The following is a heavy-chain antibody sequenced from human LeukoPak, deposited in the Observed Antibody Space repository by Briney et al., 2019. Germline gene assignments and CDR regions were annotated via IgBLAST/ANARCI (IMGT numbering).Heavy chain of an antibody. CDR2: IIPNSGGT. D-gene: IGHD1-14*01. J-gene: IGHJ4*02. Sequence: ASLKVSCKASGYTFTGYHIYWVRQAPGQGLEWMGWIIPNSGGTNYAQKFQGRVTMTKDTSISTAYMELSRLGSDDTAVYYCARRYSPTGPFDYWGPGTLVTVSS. CDR3: ARRYSPTGPFDY. V-gene: IGHV1-2*02. CDR1: GYTFTGYH.